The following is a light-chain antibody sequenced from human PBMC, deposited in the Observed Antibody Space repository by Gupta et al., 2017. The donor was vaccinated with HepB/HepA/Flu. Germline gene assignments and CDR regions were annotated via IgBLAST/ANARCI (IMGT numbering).Light chain of an antibody. CDR2: DAS. CDR3: QQYDNLPRLT. CDR1: QDISNY. Sequence: DIQMTQSPSSLSASVGDRVTITCQASQDISNYLNWYQQKPGKAPKLLLYDASNLETGVPSRFSGSGSGTDFTFTISSLQPEDIATYYCQQYDNLPRLTFGGGTKVEIK. J-gene: IGKJ4*01. V-gene: IGKV1-33*01.